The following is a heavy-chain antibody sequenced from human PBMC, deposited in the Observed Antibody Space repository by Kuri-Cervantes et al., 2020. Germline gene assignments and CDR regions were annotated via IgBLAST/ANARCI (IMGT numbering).Heavy chain of an antibody. CDR3: ARGEWTISADGRAFDY. Sequence: GESLKISCETSGFKFDGFTMHWVRQAPGKGLEWVSLIVWDGSDKYYADSVKGRFTISRDNAKNSLYLQMNSLRAEDTAVYYCARGEWTISADGRAFDYWGQGTLVTVSS. D-gene: IGHD6-13*01. V-gene: IGHV3-43*01. J-gene: IGHJ4*02. CDR2: IVWDGSDK. CDR1: GFKFDGFT.